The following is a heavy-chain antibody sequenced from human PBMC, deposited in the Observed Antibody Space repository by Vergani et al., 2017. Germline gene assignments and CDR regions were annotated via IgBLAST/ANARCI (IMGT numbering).Heavy chain of an antibody. Sequence: EVEMVEVGQEMRKPGESLKISCKGSEYSFGNYWIGWVRPMPGKGLEWMGIIYPADSDTRYSPSFQGQVTISADKSISTAFLQWDSLKASDTALYYCARHTTYTDSWGQGTLVTVSS. CDR2: IYPADSDT. CDR1: EYSFGNYW. CDR3: ARHTTYTDS. J-gene: IGHJ4*02. D-gene: IGHD1-1*01. V-gene: IGHV5-51*01.